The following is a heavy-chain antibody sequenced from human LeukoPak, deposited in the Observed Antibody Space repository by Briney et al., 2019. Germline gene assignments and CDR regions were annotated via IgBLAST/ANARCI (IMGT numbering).Heavy chain of an antibody. J-gene: IGHJ6*03. CDR2: VSNSGTT. CDR1: VDSISSNVYY. D-gene: IGHD2-2*02. V-gene: IGHV4-39*01. CDR3: ARRRDCSSTSCYKHYYYYYMGV. Sequence: SETLSLTCTVSVDSISSNVYYWGWIRQSPGKGLEWIGSVSNSGTTYYNPSLKSRVTISVDTSKNQFSLKLSSVTAADTAVYYCARRRDCSSTSCYKHYYYYYMGVWGKGTTVTVSS.